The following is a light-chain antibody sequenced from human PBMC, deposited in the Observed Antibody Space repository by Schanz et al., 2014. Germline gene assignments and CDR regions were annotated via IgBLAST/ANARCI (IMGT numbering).Light chain of an antibody. CDR1: SSNIGSNV. J-gene: IGLJ3*02. CDR3: SSYAGSINWV. V-gene: IGLV1-44*01. CDR2: SDN. Sequence: QSVLTQPPSASGTPGQRVTISCSGSSSNIGSNVVNWFRQLPGTAPKLLIYSDNQRPSGVPDRFSGSKSGSSASLAISGLQSEDEADYYCSSYAGSINWVFGGGTKLTVL.